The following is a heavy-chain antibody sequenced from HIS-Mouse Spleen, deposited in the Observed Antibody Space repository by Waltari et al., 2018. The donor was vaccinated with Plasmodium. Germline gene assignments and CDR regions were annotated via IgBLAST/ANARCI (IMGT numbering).Heavy chain of an antibody. V-gene: IGHV3-53*01. CDR1: GCTVSRNY. CDR2: IYSGGST. J-gene: IGHJ3*02. D-gene: IGHD6-6*01. Sequence: EVQLVESGGGWIQPGGSLRLSCAASGCTVSRNYMTRVRQAPGKGLEWVSVIYSGGSTYYADSVKGRFTISRDNSKNTLYLQMNSLRAEDTAVYYCARGMKSSSSAFDIWGQGTMVTVSS. CDR3: ARGMKSSSSAFDI.